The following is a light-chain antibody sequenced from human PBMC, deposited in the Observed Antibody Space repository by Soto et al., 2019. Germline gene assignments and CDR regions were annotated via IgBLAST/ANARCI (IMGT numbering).Light chain of an antibody. V-gene: IGLV2-18*02. CDR1: SSYVGSYNR. J-gene: IGLJ1*01. CDR2: EVS. Sequence: QSALTQPPSVSGSPGQSVAVSCTGTSSYVGSYNRVSWYQQPPGTAPELMIYEVSNRPSGVPDRFSGSKSGNTASLTISGLHAEDEADYYCSSFTSSTTYVFGTGTKVTVL. CDR3: SSFTSSTTYV.